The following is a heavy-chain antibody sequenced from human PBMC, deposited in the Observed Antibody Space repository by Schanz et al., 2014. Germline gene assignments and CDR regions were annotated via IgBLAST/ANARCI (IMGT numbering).Heavy chain of an antibody. CDR3: ARPALWFGDNCFDP. CDR2: INTGSNYI. V-gene: IGHV3-48*04. CDR1: GFIFGSSV. Sequence: EVQLLESGGGLIQPGGSLRLSCAASGFIFGSSVMAWVRQAPGKGLEWISFINTGSNYINYADSVKGRFTISRDNTKNSLFLQLNSLRADDTAVYYCARPALWFGDNCFDPWGQGTLVTVSS. J-gene: IGHJ5*02. D-gene: IGHD3-10*01.